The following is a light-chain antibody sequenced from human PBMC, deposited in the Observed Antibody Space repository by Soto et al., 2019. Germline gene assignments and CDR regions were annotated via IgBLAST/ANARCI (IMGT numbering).Light chain of an antibody. CDR2: EVS. CDR3: ISYTSISTRV. Sequence: QSALTQPASVSGSPGQSITISCTGTSSDVGGYNYVSWYQQHPVKAPKLMIYEVSNRPSGISNRFSCYKSGNTASLTISGLQAEDEAYYCCISYTSISTRVFGGGTKLTVL. CDR1: SSDVGGYNY. V-gene: IGLV2-14*01. J-gene: IGLJ3*02.